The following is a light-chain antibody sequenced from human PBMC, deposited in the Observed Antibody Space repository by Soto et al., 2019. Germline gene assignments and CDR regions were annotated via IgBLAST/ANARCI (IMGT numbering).Light chain of an antibody. CDR1: QTISSN. V-gene: IGKV3-15*01. CDR2: DAS. J-gene: IGKJ1*01. CDR3: QQYNNWPPWT. Sequence: EIVMTQSPATLSVSPGERATLSCRASQTISSNLAWYQHKPGQAPRVLIYDASTRATGIPTRFNGSGSGTEFTLTISSLQSEDVAVYYCQQYNNWPPWTFGRGTKVEVK.